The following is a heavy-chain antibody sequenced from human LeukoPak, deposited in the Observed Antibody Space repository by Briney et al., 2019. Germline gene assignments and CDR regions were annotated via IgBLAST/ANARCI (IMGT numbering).Heavy chain of an antibody. CDR3: ARGYRSGNYYIQLGPRKYWFDP. D-gene: IGHD3-10*01. CDR2: INDGERT. V-gene: IGHV4-34*01. CDR1: GGSFSDYY. J-gene: IGHJ5*02. Sequence: AETLSLTCAVYGGSFSDYYWTWIRQPPGRGLEWIGEINDGERTNYNPSIQSRVTISIDTPKNHISLELRSVTAADTAVYYCARGYRSGNYYIQLGPRKYWFDPWGQGTLVTVSS.